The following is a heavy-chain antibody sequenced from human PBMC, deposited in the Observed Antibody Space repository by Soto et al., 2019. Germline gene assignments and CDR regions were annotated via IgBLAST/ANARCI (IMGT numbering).Heavy chain of an antibody. CDR2: IWDDGSNK. CDR3: AGHAGFGYGRHMDL. V-gene: IGHV3-33*01. CDR1: GFTFSSYG. J-gene: IGHJ6*03. Sequence: QVQLVESGGGVVQPGRSLRLSCAASGFTFSSYGMHWVRQAPGKGLGWVAVIWDDGSNKYYADSVKGRFTISRDNSKNTLYLQMNRRRAEATAVYYCAGHAGFGYGRHMDLWGKGTTVTVSS. D-gene: IGHD5-12*01.